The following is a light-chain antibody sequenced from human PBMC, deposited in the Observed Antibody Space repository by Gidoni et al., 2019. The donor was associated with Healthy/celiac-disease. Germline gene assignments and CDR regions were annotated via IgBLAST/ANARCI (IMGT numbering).Light chain of an antibody. CDR2: GAS. V-gene: IGKV3-20*01. J-gene: IGKJ1*01. CDR1: QSVSSSY. Sequence: EILLTQSPGTLSLSPAERATLSCRASQSVSSSYLAWYQQKHGQAPRLLIYGASSRATGIPDRFSGSGSGTDVTLIISRLEPEDFAVYYCQQYGSSPRTFGQGTKVEIK. CDR3: QQYGSSPRT.